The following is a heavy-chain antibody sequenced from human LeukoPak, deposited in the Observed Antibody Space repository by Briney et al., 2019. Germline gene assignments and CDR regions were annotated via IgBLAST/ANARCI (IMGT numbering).Heavy chain of an antibody. Sequence: ASVKVSCKASGYTFTYYYMHWVRQAPGQGLEWMEWINPYSGDTNYAQKFQGRVTMTRDTSITTAYMDLSRLKSDDTAVYYCARASVENTLRIDDYWGQGTLVTVSS. CDR1: GYTFTYYY. CDR2: INPYSGDT. CDR3: ARASVENTLRIDDY. D-gene: IGHD2-15*01. V-gene: IGHV1-2*02. J-gene: IGHJ4*02.